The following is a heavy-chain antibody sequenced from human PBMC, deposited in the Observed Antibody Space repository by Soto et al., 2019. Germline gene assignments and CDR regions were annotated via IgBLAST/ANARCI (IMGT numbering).Heavy chain of an antibody. Sequence: GASVKVSCKASGYTFSTYAMHWVRQAPGQSLEWMGWINGGTGQTKYSPRFQDRVTITRDTSASTAHLGLSSLRSEDTAVYSCATGKGMEAKYYYYGMDLWGQGTTVTVSS. D-gene: IGHD1-1*01. CDR2: INGGTGQT. J-gene: IGHJ6*02. V-gene: IGHV1-3*01. CDR3: ATGKGMEAKYYYYGMDL. CDR1: GYTFSTYA.